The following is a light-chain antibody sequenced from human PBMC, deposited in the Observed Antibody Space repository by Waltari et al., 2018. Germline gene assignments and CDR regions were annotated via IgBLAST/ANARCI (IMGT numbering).Light chain of an antibody. V-gene: IGKV3-15*01. CDR3: QQYNDWPHT. CDR2: GAS. Sequence: ETLLTQSPATLSVSPGDRATLSCRASQRVGRNIASYQQRPGQPPRLLIYGASTRAIGVPDRFSGSGSGTQLTLTISSLQSEDFGIYYCQQYNDWPHTFGPGTRVDIK. CDR1: QRVGRN. J-gene: IGKJ3*01.